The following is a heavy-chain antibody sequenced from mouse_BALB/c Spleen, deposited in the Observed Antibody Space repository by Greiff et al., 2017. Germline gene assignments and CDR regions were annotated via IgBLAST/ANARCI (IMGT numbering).Heavy chain of an antibody. CDR3: AREAYGNYLFAY. D-gene: IGHD2-10*02. CDR2: SRNKANDYTT. CDR1: GFTFSDFY. J-gene: IGHJ3*01. Sequence: EVMLVESGGGLVQPGGSLRLSCATSGFTFSDFYMEWVRQPPGKRLEWIAASRNKANDYTTEYSASVKGRFIVSRDTSQSILYLQMNALRAEDTAIYYCAREAYGNYLFAYWGQGTLVTVSA. V-gene: IGHV7-1*02.